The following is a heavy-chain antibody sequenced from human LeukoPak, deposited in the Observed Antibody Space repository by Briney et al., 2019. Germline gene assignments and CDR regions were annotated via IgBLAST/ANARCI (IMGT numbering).Heavy chain of an antibody. J-gene: IGHJ4*02. CDR1: GGSISRYY. Sequence: PSGTLSLTCTVSGGSISRYYWSWIRQPPGKGLEWIGYIYYSGSANYNPSLKSRVTISVDTSKNQFSLKLSSVTAADTAVYYCARQYYYDSSGYFDYWGQGTLVTVSS. D-gene: IGHD3-22*01. V-gene: IGHV4-59*08. CDR3: ARQYYYDSSGYFDY. CDR2: IYYSGSA.